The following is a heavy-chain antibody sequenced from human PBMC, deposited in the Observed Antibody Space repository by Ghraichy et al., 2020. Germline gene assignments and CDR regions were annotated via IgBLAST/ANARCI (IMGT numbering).Heavy chain of an antibody. CDR3: TRPLIVVVPAAIRYYYYGMDV. Sequence: GGSLRLSCTASGFTFGDYAMSWFRQAPGKGLEWVGFIRSKAYGGTTEYAASVKGRFTISRDDSKSIAYLQMNSLKTEDTAVYYCTRPLIVVVPAAIRYYYYGMDVWGQGTTVTVSS. V-gene: IGHV3-49*03. J-gene: IGHJ6*02. CDR2: IRSKAYGGTT. D-gene: IGHD2-2*01. CDR1: GFTFGDYA.